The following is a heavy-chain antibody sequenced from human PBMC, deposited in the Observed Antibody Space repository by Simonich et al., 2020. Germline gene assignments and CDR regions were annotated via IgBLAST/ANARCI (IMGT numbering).Heavy chain of an antibody. V-gene: IGHV4-34*01. D-gene: IGHD1-1*01. Sequence: QVQLQQWGAGLLKPSETLSLTCAVYGGSFSGYYWSWIRQPPGKGLEWIGEINHRGSTNYNPSLKSRVTISVDTSKTQFSLKLSSVTAADTAVYYCARGKGWKNAFDIWGQGTMVTVSS. CDR2: INHRGST. J-gene: IGHJ3*02. CDR3: ARGKGWKNAFDI. CDR1: GGSFSGYY.